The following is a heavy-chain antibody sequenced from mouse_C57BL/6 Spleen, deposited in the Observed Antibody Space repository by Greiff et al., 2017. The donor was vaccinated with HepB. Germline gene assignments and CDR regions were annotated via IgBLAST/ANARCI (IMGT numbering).Heavy chain of an antibody. J-gene: IGHJ3*01. CDR1: GYSFTGYY. CDR2: INPSTGGT. Sequence: EVQLQQSGPELVKPGASVKISCKASGYSFTGYYMNWVKQSPEKSLEWIGEINPSTGGTTYNQKFKAKATLTVDKSSSTAYMQLKSLTSEDSAVYYCARWGLYYCSSYAPFAYWGQGTLVTVSA. D-gene: IGHD1-1*01. V-gene: IGHV1-42*01. CDR3: ARWGLYYCSSYAPFAY.